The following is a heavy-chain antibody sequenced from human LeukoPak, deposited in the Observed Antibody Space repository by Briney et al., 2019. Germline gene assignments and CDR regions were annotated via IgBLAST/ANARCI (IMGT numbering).Heavy chain of an antibody. CDR1: GFTVSSNY. CDR3: AREWGLRFLEWLSPYGMDV. J-gene: IGHJ6*02. Sequence: GGSLRLSCAASGFTVSSNYMSWVRQAPGKGLEWVSVIYSGGSTYYADSVKGRFTISRDNSKNTLYLQMNSLRAEDTAVYYCAREWGLRFLEWLSPYGMDVWGQGTTVTVSS. D-gene: IGHD3-3*01. V-gene: IGHV3-66*01. CDR2: IYSGGST.